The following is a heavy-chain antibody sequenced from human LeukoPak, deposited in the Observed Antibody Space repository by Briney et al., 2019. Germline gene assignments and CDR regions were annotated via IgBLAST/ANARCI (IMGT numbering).Heavy chain of an antibody. CDR2: ISYDGSNK. D-gene: IGHD1-26*01. J-gene: IGHJ4*02. CDR1: GFTFSSYG. CDR3: ASVSLLVGGEFEY. V-gene: IGHV3-30-3*01. Sequence: PGGSLRLSFAASGFTFSSYGVDWVRQDPGKGMEWVAVISYDGSNKYYAASVKGRFTISRDNSKNSLYLQMNSLRAEDTAVYYCASVSLLVGGEFEYWGQGTLVTASS.